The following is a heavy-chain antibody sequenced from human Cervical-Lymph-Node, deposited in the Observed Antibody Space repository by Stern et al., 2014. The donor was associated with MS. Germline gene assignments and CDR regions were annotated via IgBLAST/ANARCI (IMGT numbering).Heavy chain of an antibody. V-gene: IGHV4-61*02. J-gene: IGHJ4*02. D-gene: IGHD3-22*01. CDR1: GGSISSGDYY. CDR2: IYTSGST. CDR3: ARGGTYYYDTTGYILDN. Sequence: VQLQESGPGLVKPSQTLSLTCTVSGGSISSGDYYWTWIRQPAGKGLEWIGRIYTSGSTNYSPSLQSRVTISLDPSKNQFSLRLSSVTAADTAVYYCARGGTYYYDTTGYILDNWGQGTLVTVSS.